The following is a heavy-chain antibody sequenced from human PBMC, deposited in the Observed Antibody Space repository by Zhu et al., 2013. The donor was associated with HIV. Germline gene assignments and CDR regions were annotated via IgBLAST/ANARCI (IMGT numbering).Heavy chain of an antibody. CDR3: ARDSYSHQAHYYYYYGMDV. CDR2: ISAYNGNT. Sequence: QVQLVQSGAEVKKPGASVKVSCKASGYTFTSYGISWVRQAPGQGLEWMGWISAYNGNTNYAQKLQGRVTMTTDTSTSTAYMELRSLRSDDTAVYYCARDSYSHQAHYYYYYGMDVWGQGTTVTVSS. D-gene: IGHD5-18*01. J-gene: IGHJ6*02. CDR1: GYTFTSYG. V-gene: IGHV1-18*01.